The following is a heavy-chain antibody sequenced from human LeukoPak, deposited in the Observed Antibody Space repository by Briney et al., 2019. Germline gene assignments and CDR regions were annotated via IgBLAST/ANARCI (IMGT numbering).Heavy chain of an antibody. CDR3: AREGDYSSLDY. CDR1: AGSISSSSHH. V-gene: IGHV4-39*07. Sequence: SETLSLTCTVSAGSISSSSHHWGWIRQSPGKGLEWIGSIYYGRTTYYNPSLKSRVTISVDTSKNQFSLKLSSVTAADTAVYYCAREGDYSSLDYWGQGTLVTVSS. CDR2: IYYGRTT. J-gene: IGHJ4*02. D-gene: IGHD4-11*01.